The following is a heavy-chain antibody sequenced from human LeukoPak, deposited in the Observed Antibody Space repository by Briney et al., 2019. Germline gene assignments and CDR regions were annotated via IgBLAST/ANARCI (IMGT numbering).Heavy chain of an antibody. Sequence: GAAVKVSCKASGGTFTSDVITWVRQAPGQGLEWMGGIIPIFGTANYSQKFQGRVTITTDKSTSTAYMDLSSLRSDDTAVYYCARGRGIAAAGTDLLPRDHYSYYYYMDVWGKGTTVTVSS. D-gene: IGHD6-13*01. CDR2: IIPIFGTA. V-gene: IGHV1-69*05. J-gene: IGHJ6*03. CDR1: GGTFTSDV. CDR3: ARGRGIAAAGTDLLPRDHYSYYYYMDV.